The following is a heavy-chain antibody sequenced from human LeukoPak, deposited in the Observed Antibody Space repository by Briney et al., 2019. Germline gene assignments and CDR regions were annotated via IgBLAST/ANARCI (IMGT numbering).Heavy chain of an antibody. D-gene: IGHD5-18*01. J-gene: IGHJ4*02. V-gene: IGHV3-66*01. Sequence: GGSLRLSCAASGFTVSSNYMSGVRQAPGKGLEWVSVIYSGGSTYYADSVKGRFTISRDNSKNTLYLQMNSLRAEDTAVYYCARDLLGYSYDAYYFDFWGQGTLVTVSS. CDR1: GFTVSSNY. CDR2: IYSGGST. CDR3: ARDLLGYSYDAYYFDF.